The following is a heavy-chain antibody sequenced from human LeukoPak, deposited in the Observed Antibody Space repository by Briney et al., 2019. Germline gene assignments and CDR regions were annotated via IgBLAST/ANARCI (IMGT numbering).Heavy chain of an antibody. Sequence: GGSLRLSCAASGLTFSSYAMHLVRQAPGKGLEWVAVISYDGSNKYYADSVKGRFTISRDNSKNTLYLQMNSLRAEDTAVYYCASAPGDYRYYYYYVMDVWGQGTTVTVSS. V-gene: IGHV3-30-3*01. D-gene: IGHD4-17*01. CDR3: ASAPGDYRYYYYYVMDV. J-gene: IGHJ6*02. CDR2: ISYDGSNK. CDR1: GLTFSSYA.